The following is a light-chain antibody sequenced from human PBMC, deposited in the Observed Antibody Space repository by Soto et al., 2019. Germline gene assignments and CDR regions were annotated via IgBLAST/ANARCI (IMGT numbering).Light chain of an antibody. CDR2: DAS. CDR3: QQYNSYLLT. Sequence: DIQMTQSPSTLSASVGDRVTITCRASQSISSLLAWYQQKPGKAPKLLIYDASSLESGVSSRFSGSGSGTEFTLTISSLQPDDFATYYCQQYNSYLLTFGGGTKVEIK. CDR1: QSISSL. V-gene: IGKV1-5*01. J-gene: IGKJ4*01.